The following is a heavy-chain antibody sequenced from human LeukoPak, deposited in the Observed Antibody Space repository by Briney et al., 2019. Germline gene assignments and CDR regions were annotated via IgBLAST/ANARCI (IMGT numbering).Heavy chain of an antibody. CDR2: ISSSSSYI. CDR3: ARDSKQWQNWFDP. CDR1: GFTFSSYS. J-gene: IGHJ5*02. Sequence: PGGSLRLSCAASGFTFSSYSMNWVRQAPGKGLEWVSSISSSSSYIYYADSVKGRFTISRDNAKNSLYLQMNSLRAEDTAVYYCARDSKQWQNWFDPWGQGTLVTVSS. D-gene: IGHD6-19*01. V-gene: IGHV3-21*01.